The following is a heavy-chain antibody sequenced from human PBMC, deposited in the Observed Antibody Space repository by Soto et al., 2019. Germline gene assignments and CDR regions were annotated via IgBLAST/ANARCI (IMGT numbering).Heavy chain of an antibody. CDR3: ARDGSPRIAVAGYYYYYGMDV. CDR2: IWYDGRNK. CDR1: GFTFSTFG. D-gene: IGHD6-19*01. Sequence: QVQLVVSGGGVVQPGRSLRLSCAASGFTFSTFGMHWVRQAPGKGLEWVAVIWYDGRNKFYADSVKGRFTISRDNTNNTVSLQMNSLRAAETAMYYCARDGSPRIAVAGYYYYYGMDVWGQGTTVTVSS. J-gene: IGHJ6*02. V-gene: IGHV3-33*01.